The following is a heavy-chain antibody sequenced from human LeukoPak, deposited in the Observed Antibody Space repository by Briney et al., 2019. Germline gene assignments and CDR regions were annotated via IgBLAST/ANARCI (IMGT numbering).Heavy chain of an antibody. CDR3: ARDLYYDSSGYYYVLGY. Sequence: GGSLRLSCAASGFTVNTNYMSWVRQAPGKGLEWVSYISSSSSTIYYADSVKGRFTISRDNAKNSLYLQMNSLRAEDTAVYYCARDLYYDSSGYYYVLGYWGQGTLVTVSS. D-gene: IGHD3-22*01. V-gene: IGHV3-48*01. CDR2: ISSSSSTI. CDR1: GFTVNTNY. J-gene: IGHJ4*02.